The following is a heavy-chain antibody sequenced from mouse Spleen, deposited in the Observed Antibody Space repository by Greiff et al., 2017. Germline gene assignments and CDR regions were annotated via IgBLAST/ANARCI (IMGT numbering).Heavy chain of an antibody. CDR3: TCFDGYSQYYFDY. CDR2: IYPGNSDT. D-gene: IGHD2-3*01. V-gene: IGHV1-5*01. J-gene: IGHJ2*01. CDR1: GYTFTSYW. Sequence: VQLKQSGTVLARPGASVKMSCKTSGYTFTSYWMHWVKQRPGQGLEWIGAIYPGNSDTSYNQKFKGKAKLTAVTSASTAYMELSSLTNEDSAVYYCTCFDGYSQYYFDYWGQGTTLTVSS.